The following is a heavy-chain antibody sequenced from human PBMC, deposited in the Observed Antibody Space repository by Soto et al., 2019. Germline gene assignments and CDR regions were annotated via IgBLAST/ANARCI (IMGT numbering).Heavy chain of an antibody. Sequence: SVKVSCKGSGATFSSYAIRWVRQAPGQGLEWMGGIIPISGTANYAQKFQGRVTITADESTSTAYMELSSLRSEDTAVYYCARDVDTAMVTGPGYYYGMDVWGQGTTVTGSS. CDR1: GATFSSYA. CDR3: ARDVDTAMVTGPGYYYGMDV. CDR2: IIPISGTA. J-gene: IGHJ6*02. D-gene: IGHD5-18*01. V-gene: IGHV1-69*13.